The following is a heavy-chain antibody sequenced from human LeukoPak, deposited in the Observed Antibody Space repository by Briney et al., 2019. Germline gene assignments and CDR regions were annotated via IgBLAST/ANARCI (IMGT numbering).Heavy chain of an antibody. CDR2: ISSGSTYI. Sequence: GGSLRLSCAASGFTFTSYWMSWVRQAPGKGLEWVSSISSGSTYIYYADSLKGRFTISRDNAKNSLYLQMNSLRAEDTAVYYCARERCLELRRCYFDFWGQGTLVTVSS. D-gene: IGHD1-7*01. J-gene: IGHJ4*02. CDR1: GFTFTSYW. CDR3: ARERCLELRRCYFDF. V-gene: IGHV3-21*01.